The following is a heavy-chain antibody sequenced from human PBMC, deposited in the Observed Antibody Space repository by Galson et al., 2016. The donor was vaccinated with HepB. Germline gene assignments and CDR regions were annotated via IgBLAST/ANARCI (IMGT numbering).Heavy chain of an antibody. CDR3: ARDPGYCRNSDCMGEAFDI. CDR1: GFNFRNYW. V-gene: IGHV3-7*05. Sequence: LRLSCAASGFNFRNYWMTWVRQVPGRGLEWVANIKRDGSEGYHLDSVKGRFTISRDNARNSLYLQMNNLRAEDTAVYYCARDPGYCRNSDCMGEAFDIWGQGTMVSVSS. J-gene: IGHJ3*02. CDR2: IKRDGSEG. D-gene: IGHD2-2*01.